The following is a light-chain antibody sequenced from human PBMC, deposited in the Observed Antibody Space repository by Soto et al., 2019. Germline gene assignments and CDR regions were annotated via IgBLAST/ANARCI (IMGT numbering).Light chain of an antibody. Sequence: QSVLTQPPSASGTPGQRVTISCSGGSSNIGRNYVFWYQQLPGTAPKLLIYSTYQRPSGVPDRFSGSKSGTSASLAISGLQSEDEADYYCAAWDDSLKGYVFGTGTKLTVL. CDR2: STY. V-gene: IGLV1-44*01. CDR1: SSNIGRNY. J-gene: IGLJ1*01. CDR3: AAWDDSLKGYV.